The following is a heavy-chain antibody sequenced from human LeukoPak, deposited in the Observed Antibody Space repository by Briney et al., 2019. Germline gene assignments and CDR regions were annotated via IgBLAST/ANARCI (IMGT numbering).Heavy chain of an antibody. V-gene: IGHV3-23*01. CDR1: GFTFSSSP. J-gene: IGHJ4*02. Sequence: PGGFLRLSCAASGFTFSSSPMSWVRQAPGKGLDWVSSISADGPTYYADSVKGRFTISRDNSKNTLYLQMNSLRGEDTAVYYCAKVSQWGNSRWYEGDWGQGTLVTVSS. D-gene: IGHD6-13*01. CDR2: ISADGPT. CDR3: AKVSQWGNSRWYEGD.